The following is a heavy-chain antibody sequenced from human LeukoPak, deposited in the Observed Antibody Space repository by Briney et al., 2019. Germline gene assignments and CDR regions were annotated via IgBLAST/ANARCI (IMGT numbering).Heavy chain of an antibody. J-gene: IGHJ4*02. Sequence: PGGSLRLSCAASGFTFSSYAMHWVRQAPGKGLEWVAVISYDGSNKYYADSVKGRFTISRDNAKNSLYLQMNSLRAEDTAVYYCARDRPGGGPDDFWSGYPTNTFDYWGQGTLVTVSS. CDR3: ARDRPGGGPDDFWSGYPTNTFDY. CDR2: ISYDGSNK. D-gene: IGHD3-3*01. V-gene: IGHV3-30-3*01. CDR1: GFTFSSYA.